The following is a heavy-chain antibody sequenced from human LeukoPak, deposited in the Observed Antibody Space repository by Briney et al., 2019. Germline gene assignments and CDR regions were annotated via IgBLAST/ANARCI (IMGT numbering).Heavy chain of an antibody. J-gene: IGHJ3*02. CDR2: ISAYNGNT. D-gene: IGHD3-10*01. Sequence: ASVKVSCKASGYTFTSYGISWVRQAPGQGLEWMGWISAYNGNTNYAQKLQGRVTMTTDTSTSTAYMELRSLRSDDTAVYYCARVKVRGVIMISLRYDAFDIWGQGTMVTVSS. V-gene: IGHV1-18*01. CDR1: GYTFTSYG. CDR3: ARVKVRGVIMISLRYDAFDI.